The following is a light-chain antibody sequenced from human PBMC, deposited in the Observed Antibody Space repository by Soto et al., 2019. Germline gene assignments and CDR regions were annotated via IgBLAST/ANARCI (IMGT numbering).Light chain of an antibody. CDR1: SGHSSHI. CDR3: DTWDSNPCV. CDR2: LEGSGSY. Sequence: QSVLTQSSSASASLGSSVKLTCTLSSGHSSHIIAWHQQQPGKAPRYLMKLEGSGSYSKGSGVPDRFSGSSSGADRYLTISSLQSEDEADYYCDTWDSNPCVFGGGTKLTVL. V-gene: IGLV4-60*03. J-gene: IGLJ3*02.